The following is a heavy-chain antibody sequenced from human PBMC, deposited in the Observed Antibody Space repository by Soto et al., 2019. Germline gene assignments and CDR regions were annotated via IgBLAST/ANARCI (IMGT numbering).Heavy chain of an antibody. CDR2: IIPIFGTA. J-gene: IGHJ4*02. CDR1: GGTFSSYA. D-gene: IGHD3-22*01. V-gene: IGHV1-69*13. CDR3: ARGGQAYYYDSSGYFDS. Sequence: SVKFSCKASGGTFSSYAISWVRQAPGQGLEWMGGIIPIFGTANYAQKFQGRVTITADESTSTAYMELSSLRSEDTAVYYCARGGQAYYYDSSGYFDSWGQGPLVTVSS.